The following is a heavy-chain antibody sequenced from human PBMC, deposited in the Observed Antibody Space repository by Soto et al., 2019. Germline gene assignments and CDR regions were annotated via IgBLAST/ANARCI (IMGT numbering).Heavy chain of an antibody. V-gene: IGHV3-74*01. CDR2: INIDGSST. CDR3: ARDSETLGPLYCSGGSCNLGMDV. J-gene: IGHJ6*02. CDR1: GFPFSIYW. D-gene: IGHD2-15*01. Sequence: PGGSLRLSCAASGFPFSIYWMHLVRQSPGKGLVWVSRINIDGSSTSYADSVKGRFTISRDNAKNTLYLQMNSLRAEDTAVYYCARDSETLGPLYCSGGSCNLGMDVWGQGTTFTVSS.